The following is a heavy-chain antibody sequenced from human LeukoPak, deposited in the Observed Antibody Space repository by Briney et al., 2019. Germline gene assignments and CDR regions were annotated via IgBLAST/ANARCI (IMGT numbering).Heavy chain of an antibody. CDR2: VNPTGGST. V-gene: IGHV1-46*01. CDR1: GYTFTSYN. CDR3: AKDSRGYCSEGACYSIDY. J-gene: IGHJ4*02. D-gene: IGHD2-8*01. Sequence: ASVKVSCNASGYTFTSYNMHWVRQAPGQGLEWVGKVNPTGGSTTYAQKFQGRVTMTTDTSTSTAYMELRSLTSDDTAVYFCAKDSRGYCSEGACYSIDYWGQGTLVTVSS.